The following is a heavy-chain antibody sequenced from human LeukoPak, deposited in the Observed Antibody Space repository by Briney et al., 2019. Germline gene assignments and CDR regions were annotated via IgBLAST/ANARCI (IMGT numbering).Heavy chain of an antibody. V-gene: IGHV3-30*02. CDR3: ATQTITLVVVISPFDY. D-gene: IGHD3-22*01. Sequence: GGSLRLSCAASAFTFNTYPMQWVRQAPGKGREWVALIQDDGAKTNYADSVRGRFTISRDNSRSTVYLQMNSLKPDGTAVYYCATQTITLVVVISPFDYWGQGALVTVFS. CDR1: AFTFNTYP. CDR2: IQDDGAKT. J-gene: IGHJ4*02.